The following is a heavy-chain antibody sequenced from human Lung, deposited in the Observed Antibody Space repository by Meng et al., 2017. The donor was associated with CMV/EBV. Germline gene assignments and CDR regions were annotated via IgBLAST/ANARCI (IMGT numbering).Heavy chain of an antibody. Sequence: GGSXRLXXAASGFIFSDHRMDWIRQAPGKGLEWVARIRHKAAGYSTEYAASVRGRFTVARDDSKNSVYLQMSSLRTEDTDVYHCNRDGGSDDFADYWGQGTXVTVSS. CDR3: NRDGGSDDFADY. J-gene: IGHJ4*02. D-gene: IGHD1-26*01. V-gene: IGHV3-72*01. CDR2: IRHKAAGYST. CDR1: GFIFSDHR.